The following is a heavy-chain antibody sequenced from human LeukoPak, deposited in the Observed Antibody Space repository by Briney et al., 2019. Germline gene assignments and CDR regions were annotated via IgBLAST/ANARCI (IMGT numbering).Heavy chain of an antibody. Sequence: SETLSLTCAVYGGSFSGYYWSWIRQPPGKGLEWIGEINHSGSTNYNPSLKSRVTISVDTSKNQFSLKLSSVTAADTAVYYCARQSTGGQIDYWGQGTLVTVSS. V-gene: IGHV4-34*01. D-gene: IGHD1-14*01. CDR1: GGSFSGYY. CDR3: ARQSTGGQIDY. CDR2: INHSGST. J-gene: IGHJ4*02.